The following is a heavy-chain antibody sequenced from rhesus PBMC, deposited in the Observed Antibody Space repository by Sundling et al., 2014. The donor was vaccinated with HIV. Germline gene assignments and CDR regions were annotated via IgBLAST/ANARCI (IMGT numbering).Heavy chain of an antibody. CDR1: GYTFTSYN. J-gene: IGHJ4*01. V-gene: IGHV1-200*01. CDR2: IYPGNGNT. D-gene: IGHD6-25*01. CDR3: ARGGRQLTFDY. Sequence: QVQLVQSGAEEKKPGASVKLSCKSSGYTFTSYNLNWVRQVPGQGLEWMGWIYPGNGNTDYTQKFQGRLTMTRDTSTSTAYMELTSLRSDDTAVYFCARGGRQLTFDYWGRGRSWSPSPQ.